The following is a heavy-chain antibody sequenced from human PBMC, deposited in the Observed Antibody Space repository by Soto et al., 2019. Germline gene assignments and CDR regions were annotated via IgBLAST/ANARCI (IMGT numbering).Heavy chain of an antibody. CDR1: GFTFSSYE. CDR2: ISSSGTTI. J-gene: IGHJ5*02. CDR3: ARGGDLVVVVAATPSWFDP. D-gene: IGHD2-15*01. V-gene: IGHV3-48*03. Sequence: EVQLVESGGGFVQPGGSLRLSCAASGFTFSSYEMNWVRQAPGKGLEWVSYISSSGTTIYYADSVKSRFTVSRDNAKNSLYLQMNSLRAEDTAVYYCARGGDLVVVVAATPSWFDPWGQGTLVTVSS.